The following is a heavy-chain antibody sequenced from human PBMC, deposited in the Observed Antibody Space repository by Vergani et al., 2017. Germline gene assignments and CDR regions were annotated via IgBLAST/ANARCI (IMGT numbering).Heavy chain of an antibody. CDR1: GYSISSGYY. Sequence: QVQLQESGPGLVKPSETLSLTCTVSGYSISSGYYWGWIRQPPGEGLEWIGSIYHSGSTYYNPSLKSRVTISVDTSKNQFSLKLSSVTAADTAVYYCARIYTAMVRGCVDYWGQGTLVTVSS. D-gene: IGHD5-18*01. V-gene: IGHV4-38-2*02. J-gene: IGHJ4*02. CDR3: ARIYTAMVRGCVDY. CDR2: IYHSGST.